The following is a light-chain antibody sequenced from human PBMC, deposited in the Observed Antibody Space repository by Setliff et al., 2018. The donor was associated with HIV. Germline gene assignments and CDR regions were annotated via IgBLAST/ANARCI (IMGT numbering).Light chain of an antibody. CDR1: KLGHKY. CDR2: QDT. CDR3: QAWDSTTGV. J-gene: IGLJ1*01. Sequence: SYELTQPPSVSVSPGQTASITCSGDKLGHKYASWYQLKPGQSPVVVMYQDTKRPSGIPERFSGSNSGNTATLTISGTQAMDEADYYCQAWDSTTGVFGTGTKVTVL. V-gene: IGLV3-1*01.